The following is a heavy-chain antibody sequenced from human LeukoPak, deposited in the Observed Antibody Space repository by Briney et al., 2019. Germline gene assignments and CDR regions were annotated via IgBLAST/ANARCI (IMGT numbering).Heavy chain of an antibody. Sequence: ASVKVSCKASGYTFTGYYMHWVRQAPGQGPEWMGWINPNSGGTNYAQKFQGRVTMTRDTSISTAYMELSRLRSDDTAVYYCARLIAAAGSRVFDYWGQGTLVTVSS. CDR3: ARLIAAAGSRVFDY. D-gene: IGHD6-13*01. CDR1: GYTFTGYY. V-gene: IGHV1-2*02. CDR2: INPNSGGT. J-gene: IGHJ4*02.